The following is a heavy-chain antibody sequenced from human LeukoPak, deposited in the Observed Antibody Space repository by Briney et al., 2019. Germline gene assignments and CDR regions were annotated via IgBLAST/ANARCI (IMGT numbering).Heavy chain of an antibody. D-gene: IGHD4-23*01. CDR1: GYSFPTYW. CDR2: IYPGDSDT. J-gene: IGHJ4*02. Sequence: GESLKISCKGSGYSFPTYWIGWVRQMPGKGLEWMGIIYPGDSDTRYSPSFQGQVTISADKSISTAYLQWSSLKASDTSMYYCARLPTTVVIPFIDYWGQGTLVTVSS. V-gene: IGHV5-51*01. CDR3: ARLPTTVVIPFIDY.